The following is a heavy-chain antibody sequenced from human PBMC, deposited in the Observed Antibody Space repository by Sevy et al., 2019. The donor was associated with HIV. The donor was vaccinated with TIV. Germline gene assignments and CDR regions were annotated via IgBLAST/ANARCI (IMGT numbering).Heavy chain of an antibody. J-gene: IGHJ4*02. Sequence: GGSLRLSCAASGFTFSSYWMTWVRQATGKGLEWVANMRQDGSEKYYVDSVKGRFTISRDNAKNSLYLQMNSLRAEDTAVYYCARGIYGSGSRLGLGYWGQGTLVTVSS. CDR3: ARGIYGSGSRLGLGY. CDR2: MRQDGSEK. V-gene: IGHV3-7*01. CDR1: GFTFSSYW. D-gene: IGHD3-10*01.